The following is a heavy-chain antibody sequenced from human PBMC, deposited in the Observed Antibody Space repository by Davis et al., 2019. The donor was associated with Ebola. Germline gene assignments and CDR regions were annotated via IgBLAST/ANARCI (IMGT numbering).Heavy chain of an antibody. V-gene: IGHV3-73*01. CDR2: IRSKANSYAT. J-gene: IGHJ6*02. CDR1: GFTFSGSA. Sequence: GESLKIPCAAPGFTFSGSAMHWVRQASGKGLEWVGRIRSKANSYATAYAASVKGRFTISRDDSKNTAYLQMNSLKTEDTAVYYCTRSSTYGMDVWGQGTTVTVSS. CDR3: TRSSTYGMDV.